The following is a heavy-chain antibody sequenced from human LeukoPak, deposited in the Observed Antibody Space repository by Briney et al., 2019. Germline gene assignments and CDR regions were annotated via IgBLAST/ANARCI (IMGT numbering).Heavy chain of an antibody. Sequence: SETLSLTCAVYGGSFSGYYWSWIRQPPGKGLEWIGEINHSGSTNYNPSLKSRVTISVDTSKNQFSLKLSSVTAADTAVYYCASNLRSSGYDLLDVHENDYWGQGTLVTVSS. CDR1: GGSFSGYY. D-gene: IGHD5-12*01. CDR3: ASNLRSSGYDLLDVHENDY. J-gene: IGHJ4*02. V-gene: IGHV4-34*01. CDR2: INHSGST.